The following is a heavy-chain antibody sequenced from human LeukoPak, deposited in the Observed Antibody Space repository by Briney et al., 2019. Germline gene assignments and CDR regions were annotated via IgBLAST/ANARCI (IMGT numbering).Heavy chain of an antibody. J-gene: IGHJ3*02. CDR3: ARESWLGIAVAGTAFDI. CDR1: GFTFSSYS. D-gene: IGHD6-19*01. V-gene: IGHV3-21*01. CDR2: ISSSSYI. Sequence: GGSLRLSCAASGFTFSSYSMNWVRQAPGKGLEWVSSISSSSYIYYADSVKGRFTISRDNAKNSLYLQMNSLRAEDTAVYYCARESWLGIAVAGTAFDIWGQGTMVTVSS.